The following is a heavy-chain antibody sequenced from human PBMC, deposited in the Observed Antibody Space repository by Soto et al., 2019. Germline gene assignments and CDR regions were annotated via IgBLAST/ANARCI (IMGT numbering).Heavy chain of an antibody. Sequence: GGSLRLSCAASGFTFDDYGMHWVRLGPGKGLEWVAGVSWNSGNIAYADSVRGRFTISRDNAKNSVYLQMNSLREDDTALYYCAKTRDLGKCGVCPDKSPLDPWGQGTLVTVSS. CDR3: AKTRDLGKCGVCPDKSPLDP. J-gene: IGHJ5*02. CDR2: VSWNSGNI. CDR1: GFTFDDYG. V-gene: IGHV3-9*01. D-gene: IGHD2-8*02.